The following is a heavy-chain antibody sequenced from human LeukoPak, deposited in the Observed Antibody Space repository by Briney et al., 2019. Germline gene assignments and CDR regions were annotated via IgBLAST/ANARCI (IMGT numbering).Heavy chain of an antibody. V-gene: IGHV3-33*01. D-gene: IGHD1-14*01. CDR1: GFTLSNYG. CDR2: FWYDGTNT. CDR3: ARDGFTTSHAFDI. J-gene: IGHJ3*02. Sequence: GGSLRLSCAASGFTLSNYGMHWVRQAPGRGLEWVAFFWYDGTNTYYGDSVKGRFIITRDNSKNTLYLQTNSLRAEDTAIYYCARDGFTTSHAFDIWGQGTMVIVSP.